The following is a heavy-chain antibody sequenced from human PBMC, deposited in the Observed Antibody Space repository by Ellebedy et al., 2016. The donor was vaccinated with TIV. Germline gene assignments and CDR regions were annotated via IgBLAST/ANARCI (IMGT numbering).Heavy chain of an antibody. CDR3: ARDSGFGVDTPY. Sequence: GESLKISXAASGFTFSNAWMNWVRQAPGKGLEWVSIIYPDDRTFYAGFARGRFSISRDKSKNTLYLQMNSLRADDTAVYYCARDSGFGVDTPYWGQGTPVTVSS. J-gene: IGHJ4*02. V-gene: IGHV3-53*01. D-gene: IGHD3-3*01. CDR2: IYPDDRT. CDR1: GFTFSNAW.